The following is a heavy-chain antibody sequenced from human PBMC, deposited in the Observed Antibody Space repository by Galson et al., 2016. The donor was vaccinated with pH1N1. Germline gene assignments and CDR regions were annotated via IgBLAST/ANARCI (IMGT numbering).Heavy chain of an antibody. D-gene: IGHD6-13*01. V-gene: IGHV4-31*03. Sequence: TLSLPCTVSGGSISSGGYYWSWIRQHPGKGLEWIGYIYHSGSTYYNPSLKSRVTISVDTSKNQFSLKLSSVTAADTAVYYCARAQAAADPYYYYYMGVWGKGTTVTVSS. J-gene: IGHJ6*03. CDR2: IYHSGST. CDR3: ARAQAAADPYYYYYMGV. CDR1: GGSISSGGYY.